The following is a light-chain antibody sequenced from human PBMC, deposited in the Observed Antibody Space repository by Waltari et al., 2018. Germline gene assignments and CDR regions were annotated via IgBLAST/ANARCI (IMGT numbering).Light chain of an antibody. Sequence: QLVLTQSPSASASLGASVKLTCTLSSGHSNYAIAWHQQQPGKGPRFLMKINSDGSHNKGDGIPDRFAGSTYGAERYLTISSLQSEDEAAYYCQTWGTGWVFGGGTKLTVL. CDR1: SGHSNYA. J-gene: IGLJ3*02. V-gene: IGLV4-69*01. CDR2: INSDGSH. CDR3: QTWGTGWV.